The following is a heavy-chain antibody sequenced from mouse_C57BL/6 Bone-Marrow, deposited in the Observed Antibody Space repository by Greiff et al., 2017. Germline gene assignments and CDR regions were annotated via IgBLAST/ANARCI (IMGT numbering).Heavy chain of an antibody. J-gene: IGHJ3*01. V-gene: IGHV1-72*01. Sequence: VQLQQPGAELVKPGASVKLSCKASGYTFTSYWMHWVKQRPGRGLEWIGRIDPNSGGTKYNEKFKSKATLTVDQPSSTAYMQLSGLTSQASAVYCCARGYDPWFAYWGQGTLVTVSA. D-gene: IGHD2-3*01. CDR1: GYTFTSYW. CDR3: ARGYDPWFAY. CDR2: IDPNSGGT.